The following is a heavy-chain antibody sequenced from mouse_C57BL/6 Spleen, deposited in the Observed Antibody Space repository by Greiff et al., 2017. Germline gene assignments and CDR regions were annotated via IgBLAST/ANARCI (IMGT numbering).Heavy chain of an antibody. Sequence: VQLQQPGAELVMPGASVKLSCKASGYTFTSYWMHWVKQRPGQGLEWIREIDPSDSYTNYNQKFKGKSTLTVDKSSSTAYMQLSSLTSEDSAVYYCARGITTVVAKEYYFDYWGQGTTLTVSS. CDR2: IDPSDSYT. V-gene: IGHV1-69*01. CDR3: ARGITTVVAKEYYFDY. D-gene: IGHD1-1*01. J-gene: IGHJ2*01. CDR1: GYTFTSYW.